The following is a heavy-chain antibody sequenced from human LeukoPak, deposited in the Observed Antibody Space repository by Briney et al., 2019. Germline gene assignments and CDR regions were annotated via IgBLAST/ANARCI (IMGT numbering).Heavy chain of an antibody. CDR1: GFTFSSYW. Sequence: GGTLRLSCAASGFTFSSYWMTWVRRAPGKGLEWVASMNQDGSERYYVDSSRGRFTISRDNAKNSLSLQMNSLRAEDTAVYYCARDPERGSYFDYWGQGTPVTVSS. CDR3: ARDPERGSYFDY. V-gene: IGHV3-7*01. J-gene: IGHJ4*02. D-gene: IGHD1-26*01. CDR2: MNQDGSER.